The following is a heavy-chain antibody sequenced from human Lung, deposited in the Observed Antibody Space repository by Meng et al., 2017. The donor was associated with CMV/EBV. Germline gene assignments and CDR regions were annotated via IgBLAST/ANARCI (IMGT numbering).Heavy chain of an antibody. J-gene: IGHJ4*02. V-gene: IGHV4-34*02. CDR3: ARGIDYHDGVDY. Sequence: QVQLQQWGAGLLTPSETLSYTFIRSGESFSGYFWNWLRQPPGKGLEWIGEINPTGSTNYNPSLKSRVIMSLDSFRNQFSLKLTSVTAADTAVYYCARGIDYHDGVDYWGQGSLVTVSS. D-gene: IGHD2-8*01. CDR2: INPTGST. CDR1: GESFSGYF.